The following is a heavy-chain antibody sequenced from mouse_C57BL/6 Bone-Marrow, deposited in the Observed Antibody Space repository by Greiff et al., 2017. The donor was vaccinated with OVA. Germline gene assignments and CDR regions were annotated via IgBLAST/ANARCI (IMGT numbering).Heavy chain of an antibody. V-gene: IGHV1-55*01. D-gene: IGHD1-1*01. CDR2: IYPGSGST. CDR1: GYTFTSYW. J-gene: IGHJ1*03. CDR3: ARDYYGSSFSYWYFDV. Sequence: VKLQQPGAELVKPGASVKMSCKASGYTFTSYWITWVKQRPGQGLEWIGDIYPGSGSTNYNEKFKSKATLTVDTSSSTAYMQLSSLTSEDSAVYYCARDYYGSSFSYWYFDVWGTGTTVTVSS.